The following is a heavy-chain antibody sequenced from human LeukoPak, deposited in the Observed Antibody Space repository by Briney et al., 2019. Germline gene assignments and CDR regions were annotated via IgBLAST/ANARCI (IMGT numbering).Heavy chain of an antibody. V-gene: IGHV3-30-3*01. CDR1: GFSFSSYW. CDR3: ARAPYYYGSGSPYYFDY. Sequence: GSLSLSCAASGFSFSSYWMSWVRQAPGKGLEWVAVISYDGSNKYYADSVKGRFTISRDNSKNTLYLQMNSLRAEDTAVYYCARAPYYYGSGSPYYFDYWGQGTLVTVSS. CDR2: ISYDGSNK. D-gene: IGHD3-10*01. J-gene: IGHJ4*02.